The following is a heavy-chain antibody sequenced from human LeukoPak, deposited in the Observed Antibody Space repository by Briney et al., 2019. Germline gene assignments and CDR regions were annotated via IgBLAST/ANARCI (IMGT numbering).Heavy chain of an antibody. CDR2: ISSSGSTI. Sequence: GGSLRLSCAASGFTFSSYEMNWVRQAPGKGLEWVSYISSSGSTIYYADSVKGRFTISRDNAKNSLYLQMNSLRAKDTAVYYCARDCGGGSCYGPYDAFDIWGQGTMVTVSS. V-gene: IGHV3-48*03. CDR3: ARDCGGGSCYGPYDAFDI. CDR1: GFTFSSYE. J-gene: IGHJ3*02. D-gene: IGHD2-15*01.